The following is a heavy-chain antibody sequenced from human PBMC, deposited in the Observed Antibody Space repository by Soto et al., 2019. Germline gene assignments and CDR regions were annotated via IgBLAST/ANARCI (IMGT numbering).Heavy chain of an antibody. CDR1: GYTLNEVA. CDR2: FDPDEAET. J-gene: IGHJ5*02. Sequence: QVQLVPSGAEVKKPGASVKVSCKVSGYTLNEVAMHWVRQAPGKGLEWLGGFDPDEAETIYAQHFQGRVTMTEDTSTDTVYMELSSQRSEDTALYFCTTYHGDYNFDHWGQGTLVTVSS. V-gene: IGHV1-24*01. D-gene: IGHD4-17*01. CDR3: TTYHGDYNFDH.